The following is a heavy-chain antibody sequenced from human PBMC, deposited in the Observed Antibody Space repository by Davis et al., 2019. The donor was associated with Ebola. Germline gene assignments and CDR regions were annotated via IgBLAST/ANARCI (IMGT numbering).Heavy chain of an antibody. D-gene: IGHD4-23*01. Sequence: PSETLSLTCTVSGGSVSSGSYYWSWIRQPPGKGLEWIGYIYYSGSTNYNPSLKSRVTISVDTSKNQFSLKLSSVTAADTAVYYCAGGENDYGGNSDYWGQGTLVTVSS. V-gene: IGHV4-61*01. CDR2: IYYSGST. CDR3: AGGENDYGGNSDY. J-gene: IGHJ4*02. CDR1: GGSVSSGSYY.